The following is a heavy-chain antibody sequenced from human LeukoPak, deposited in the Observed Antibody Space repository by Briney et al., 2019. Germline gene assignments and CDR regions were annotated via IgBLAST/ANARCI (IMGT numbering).Heavy chain of an antibody. J-gene: IGHJ4*02. CDR3: ASPGGRYYGSGSYRY. CDR2: INHSGST. V-gene: IGHV4-34*01. D-gene: IGHD3-10*01. CDR1: GGSFSGYY. Sequence: ETLSLTCAVYGGSFSGYYWSWIRQPPGKGLEWIGEINHSGSTNYNPSLKSRVTISVDTSKNQFSLKLSSVTAADTAVYYCASPGGRYYGSGSYRYWGQGTLVTVSS.